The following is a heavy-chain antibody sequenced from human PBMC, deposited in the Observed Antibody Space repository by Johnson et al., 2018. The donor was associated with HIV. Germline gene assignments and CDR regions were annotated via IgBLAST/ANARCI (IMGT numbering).Heavy chain of an antibody. CDR1: GFTFNDYA. D-gene: IGHD4-11*01. J-gene: IGHJ3*02. CDR2: IYSGGST. V-gene: IGHV3-20*04. Sequence: VQLVESGGGVVRPGGSLSLSCTVSGFTFNDYAMNWVRQPPGKGLEWVSGIYSGGSTYYADSVKGRCTISRDNSKNPLYLQMNSLRFEDTAMYYCARGINTVTTSGDAFDIWGQGTMVTVSS. CDR3: ARGINTVTTSGDAFDI.